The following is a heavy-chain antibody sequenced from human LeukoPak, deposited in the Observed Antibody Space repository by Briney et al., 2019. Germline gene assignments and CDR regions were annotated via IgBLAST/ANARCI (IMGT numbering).Heavy chain of an antibody. J-gene: IGHJ5*02. CDR2: MKPNSGGT. D-gene: IGHD3-9*01. Sequence: ASVKVSCKATAYTFTDYYLHWVRQAPGHGLEWMGWMKPNSGGTNYAPKFQGRVTMTRDTSINTAYLELNWLISDDTAVYYCAREPETGTLNFFDPWGQGALVTVSS. CDR3: AREPETGTLNFFDP. CDR1: AYTFTDYY. V-gene: IGHV1-2*02.